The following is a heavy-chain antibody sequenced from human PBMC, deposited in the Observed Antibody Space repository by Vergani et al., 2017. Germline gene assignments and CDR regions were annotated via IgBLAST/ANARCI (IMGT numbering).Heavy chain of an antibody. V-gene: IGHV4-4*08. Sequence: QLQLQQSGPGLVKPSETLSLTCSVSFDSIRNLYCNWIRQPPGKGLEWIGNIYHSGGAYYNPSLKGRVTISVDTSKNQFSLEVTSVTAADTAIYFCARTESFILRYFHWALWGQGTLVTVSS. CDR3: ARTESFILRYFHWAL. CDR1: FDSIRNLY. J-gene: IGHJ4*02. D-gene: IGHD3-9*01. CDR2: IYHSGGA.